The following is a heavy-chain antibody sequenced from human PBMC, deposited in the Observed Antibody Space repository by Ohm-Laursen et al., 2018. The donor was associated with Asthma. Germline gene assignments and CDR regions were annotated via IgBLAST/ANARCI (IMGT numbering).Heavy chain of an antibody. Sequence: SLRLSCAATGSTFSRYSIHWVRQIPGKGLEWVASISTASSFIYYADSVRGRFTTSRDNARNSLYLQMNSLRAEDTAVYYCASGIAAAVFDAFDIWGQGTMVTVSS. CDR2: ISTASSFI. V-gene: IGHV3-21*01. CDR1: GSTFSRYS. D-gene: IGHD6-13*01. CDR3: ASGIAAAVFDAFDI. J-gene: IGHJ3*02.